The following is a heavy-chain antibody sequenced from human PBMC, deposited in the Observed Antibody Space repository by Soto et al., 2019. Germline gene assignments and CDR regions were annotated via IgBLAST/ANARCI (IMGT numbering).Heavy chain of an antibody. CDR3: SQRSNYYDSSCYYPHGDFQH. Sequence: QITLKESGPTLVKPTQTLTLTCTFSGFSLSTSGVGVGWIRQPPGKALEWLALIYWDDDKRYSPSLKSRLTNTQGTPKNPVVLTMTNIDPVDTTTYYCSQRSNYYDSSCYYPHGDFQHWGQGTLVTVSS. D-gene: IGHD3-22*01. CDR2: IYWDDDK. J-gene: IGHJ1*01. CDR1: GFSLSTSGVG. V-gene: IGHV2-5*02.